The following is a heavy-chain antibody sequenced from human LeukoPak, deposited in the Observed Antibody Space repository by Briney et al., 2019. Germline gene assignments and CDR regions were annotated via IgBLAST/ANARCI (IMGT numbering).Heavy chain of an antibody. V-gene: IGHV1-8*03. D-gene: IGHD4-17*01. J-gene: IGHJ2*01. CDR2: MNPNSGNT. Sequence: ASVKVSCKASGYTFTSYDINWVRQAPGQGLEWMGWMNPNSGNTGYAQKFQGRVTITRNTSISTAYMELSSLRSDDTAVFYCARLGHGEGWFFDLWGRGTLVTVSS. CDR3: ARLGHGEGWFFDL. CDR1: GYTFTSYD.